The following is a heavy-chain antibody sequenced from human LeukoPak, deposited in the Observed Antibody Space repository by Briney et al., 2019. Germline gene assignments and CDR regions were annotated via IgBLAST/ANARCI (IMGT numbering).Heavy chain of an antibody. D-gene: IGHD3-10*01. CDR1: GYSFTSYW. Sequence: GESLKISCKGSGYSFTSYWISWVRQMPGKGLEWMGRIDPSDSYTNYSPSFQGHVTISADKSISTAYLQWSSLKASDTAMYYCARHEGLGRGQWFGTAWGQGTLVTVSS. V-gene: IGHV5-10-1*01. CDR2: IDPSDSYT. CDR3: ARHEGLGRGQWFGTA. J-gene: IGHJ4*02.